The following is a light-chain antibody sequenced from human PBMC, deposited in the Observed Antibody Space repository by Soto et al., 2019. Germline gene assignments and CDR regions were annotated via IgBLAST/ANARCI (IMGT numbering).Light chain of an antibody. J-gene: IGKJ4*01. CDR1: QDIRSS. CDR3: QQFNRSPFP. V-gene: IGKV1-9*01. Sequence: DIQLTQSPSFLSASVGDRLTITCRASQDIRSSLAWYQHKPGKAPNLLIYTVSTLQRGVPSRFSGSRSGTEFTLTVSSLQPEDFATNDWQQFNRSPFPFGGGTKVEI. CDR2: TVS.